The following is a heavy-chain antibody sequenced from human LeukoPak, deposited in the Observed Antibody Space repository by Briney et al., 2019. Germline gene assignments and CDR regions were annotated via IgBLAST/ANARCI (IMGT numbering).Heavy chain of an antibody. D-gene: IGHD5-18*01. CDR2: IKQDGSEK. J-gene: IGHJ4*02. Sequence: GGSLRLPCVVPGFTFSSYWMSWVRQAPGKGLEWVANIKQDGSEKYYVDSVKGRFTISRDNAESSLYLQMNSLRAEDTAVYYYARDGGGHSYGLYFFFDYWGQGSLVTVSS. CDR1: GFTFSSYW. V-gene: IGHV3-7*01. CDR3: ARDGGGHSYGLYFFFDY.